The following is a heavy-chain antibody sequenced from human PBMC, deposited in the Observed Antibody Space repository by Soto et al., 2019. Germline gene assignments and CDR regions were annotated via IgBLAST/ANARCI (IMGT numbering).Heavy chain of an antibody. D-gene: IGHD1-26*01. CDR3: AKWGGVDV. CDR1: GFTFSSYA. CDR2: FSGGGGRT. J-gene: IGHJ6*02. V-gene: IGHV3-23*01. Sequence: EVQVLESGGGLVQPGGSLRLSCAASGFTFSSYAMSWVRQAPGKGLEWVSGFSGGGGRTYYADSVKGRFTISRDNSKNRLYLQMNSLRAEDTAVYYCAKWGGVDVWGQGTTVIVSS.